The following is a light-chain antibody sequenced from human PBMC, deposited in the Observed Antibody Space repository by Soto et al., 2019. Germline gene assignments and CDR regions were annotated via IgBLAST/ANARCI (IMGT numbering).Light chain of an antibody. CDR1: TGHSSYA. Sequence: QAVVTQSPSASASLGASVKLTCTLTTGHSSYAIAWHQQQPEKGPRYLMKLNSDGRHIKGDGVPDRFSGSSSGAERYLTISSLQSEDEADSYCQTWVSGIRVFGGGTKLTVL. V-gene: IGLV4-69*01. J-gene: IGLJ3*02. CDR3: QTWVSGIRV. CDR2: LNSDGRH.